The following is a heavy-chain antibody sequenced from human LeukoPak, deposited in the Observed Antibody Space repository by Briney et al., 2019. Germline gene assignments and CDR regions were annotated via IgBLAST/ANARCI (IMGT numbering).Heavy chain of an antibody. CDR3: AKVPLVYYDSSGPFDY. V-gene: IGHV3-30*02. D-gene: IGHD3-22*01. J-gene: IGHJ4*02. CDR2: IRYDGSNK. Sequence: GGSLRLSCAASGFTFSSYGMHWVRQAPGKGLEWVAFIRYDGSNKYYADSVKGRFTISRDNSKNTLYLKMNSLRAEDTAVYYCAKVPLVYYDSSGPFDYWGQGTLVTVSS. CDR1: GFTFSSYG.